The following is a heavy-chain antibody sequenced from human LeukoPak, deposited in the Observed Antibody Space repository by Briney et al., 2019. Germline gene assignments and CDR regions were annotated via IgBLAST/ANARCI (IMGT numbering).Heavy chain of an antibody. CDR3: ARGYVDTAMVSEYYFAY. D-gene: IGHD5-18*01. J-gene: IGHJ4*02. Sequence: HVASVKVSCKASGGTFSSYAISWVRQAPGQGLEWMGRIIPIFGIANYAQKFQGRVTITADKSTSTAYMELRSLRSEDTAVYYCARGYVDTAMVSEYYFAYWGQGTLVTVSS. CDR1: GGTFSSYA. CDR2: IIPIFGIA. V-gene: IGHV1-69*04.